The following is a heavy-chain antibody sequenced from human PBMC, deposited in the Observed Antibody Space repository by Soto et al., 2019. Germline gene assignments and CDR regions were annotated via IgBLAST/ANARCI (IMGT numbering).Heavy chain of an antibody. Sequence: GGSLRLSCAASGFTLSDYEMNWVRQAPGKGLEWVSYISVSGSTIYYADSVKGRFTISRDSPKNSLYLQMSSLRAEDSAVYYCARERPSSDFWSGYSYGLDVWGQGTTVTVS. J-gene: IGHJ6*02. V-gene: IGHV3-48*03. CDR1: GFTLSDYE. D-gene: IGHD3-3*01. CDR3: ARERPSSDFWSGYSYGLDV. CDR2: ISVSGSTI.